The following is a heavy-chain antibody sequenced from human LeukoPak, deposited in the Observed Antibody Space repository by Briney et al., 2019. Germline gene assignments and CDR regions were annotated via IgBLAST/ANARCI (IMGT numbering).Heavy chain of an antibody. CDR3: ARTRRYYDSSGFDY. CDR1: GYTFTGYY. D-gene: IGHD3-22*01. Sequence: GASVKVSCKASGYTFTGYYMHWVRQAPGRGLEWMGWINPNSGGTNYAQKFQGRVTMTRDTSISTAYMELSRLRSDDTAVYYCARTRRYYDSSGFDYWGQGTLVTVSS. J-gene: IGHJ4*02. V-gene: IGHV1-2*02. CDR2: INPNSGGT.